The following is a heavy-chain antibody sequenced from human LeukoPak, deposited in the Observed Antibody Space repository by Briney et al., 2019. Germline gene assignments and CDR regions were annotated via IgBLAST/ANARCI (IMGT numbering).Heavy chain of an antibody. J-gene: IGHJ6*04. Sequence: SETLSLTCTVSGGSISSYYWSWIRQPPGKGLEWIGGFYHSGSTYYNPSLNSRVTISVDTSENQFSLNLTSVTAADTAVYYCARGGSWSFGVWGKGTTVTVSS. CDR3: ARGGSWSFGV. D-gene: IGHD1-26*01. CDR1: GGSISSYY. V-gene: IGHV4-59*04. CDR2: FYHSGST.